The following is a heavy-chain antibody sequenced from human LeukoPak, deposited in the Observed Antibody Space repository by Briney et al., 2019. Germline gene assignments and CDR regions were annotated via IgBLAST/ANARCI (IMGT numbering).Heavy chain of an antibody. V-gene: IGHV4-59*01. J-gene: IGHJ4*02. CDR1: GGSISSYY. CDR2: IYYSGST. Sequence: SETLSLTCTVSGGSISSYYWSWIRQLPGKGLEWIGYIYYSGSTNYNPSLKSRVTISVDTSKNQFSLKLSSVTAADTAVYYCARDRDGYKHHYFDYWGQGTLVTVSS. D-gene: IGHD5-24*01. CDR3: ARDRDGYKHHYFDY.